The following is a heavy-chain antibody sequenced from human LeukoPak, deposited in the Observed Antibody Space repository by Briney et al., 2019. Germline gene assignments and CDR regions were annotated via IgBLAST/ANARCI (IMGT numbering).Heavy chain of an antibody. J-gene: IGHJ6*02. CDR1: GFTFSKYY. Sequence: PGGSLRLSCAASGFTFSKYYMHWVRQAPGKGPVWISYINGDGSHTTYADSVKGRFTISRDNAKNSLYLQMSNLRAEDTAVYFCARGGGLDVWGQGATVTVSS. CDR3: ARGGGLDV. CDR2: INGDGSHT. D-gene: IGHD3-16*01. V-gene: IGHV3-74*01.